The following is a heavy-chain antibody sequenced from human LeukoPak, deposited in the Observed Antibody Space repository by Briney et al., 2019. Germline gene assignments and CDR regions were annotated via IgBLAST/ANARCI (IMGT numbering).Heavy chain of an antibody. CDR3: AREVMVRANNYFDY. D-gene: IGHD3-10*01. J-gene: IGHJ4*02. V-gene: IGHV4-31*03. CDR2: IYYSGST. CDR1: GGSISSGGYY. Sequence: PSQTLSLTCTVSGGSISSGGYYWSRIRQHPGKGLEWIGYIYYSGSTYYNPSLKSRVTISVDTSKNQFSLKLSSVTAADTAVYYCAREVMVRANNYFDYWGQGTLVTVSS.